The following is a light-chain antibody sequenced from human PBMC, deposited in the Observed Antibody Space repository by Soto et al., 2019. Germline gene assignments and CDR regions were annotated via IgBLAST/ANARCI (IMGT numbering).Light chain of an antibody. Sequence: DIQFTQSPSFLSASVGDRVTITCRASQGIDNSLAWYQQKPGNAPRLLIYDASTLQRGVPSIFSGSGSGTEFTLTINSLQPEDFATYYCQQFKSFPLTFGGGTKVDIK. CDR2: DAS. J-gene: IGKJ4*01. V-gene: IGKV1-9*01. CDR1: QGIDNS. CDR3: QQFKSFPLT.